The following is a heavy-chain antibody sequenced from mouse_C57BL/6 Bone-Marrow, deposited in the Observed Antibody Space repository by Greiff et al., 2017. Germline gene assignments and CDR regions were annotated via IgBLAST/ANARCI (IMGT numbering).Heavy chain of an antibody. Sequence: VKLVESGPGLVQPSQSLSITCTVSGFSLTSYGVHWVRQSPGKGLEWLGVIWSGGSTDYNAAFISRLSISKDNSKSQVFCKMNSLQADDTAIYYCARKGTMINYAMDYWGQGTSVTVSS. J-gene: IGHJ4*01. CDR2: IWSGGST. CDR1: GFSLTSYG. CDR3: ARKGTMINYAMDY. D-gene: IGHD2-4*01. V-gene: IGHV2-2*01.